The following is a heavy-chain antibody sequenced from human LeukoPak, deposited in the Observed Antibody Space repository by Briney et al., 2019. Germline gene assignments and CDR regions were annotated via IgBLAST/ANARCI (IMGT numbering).Heavy chain of an antibody. J-gene: IGHJ4*02. D-gene: IGHD3-22*01. V-gene: IGHV3-23*01. CDR1: GFTFSSYA. Sequence: GGSLRLSCAASGFTFSSYAMSWVRQAPGKGLEWVSAISGSGGSTYYADSVKGRFTISRDNSKNTLYLQMNSLRAEDTAVYYCAKVDSYYYDSSGYYIPDYWGQGTLVTVSS. CDR3: AKVDSYYYDSSGYYIPDY. CDR2: ISGSGGST.